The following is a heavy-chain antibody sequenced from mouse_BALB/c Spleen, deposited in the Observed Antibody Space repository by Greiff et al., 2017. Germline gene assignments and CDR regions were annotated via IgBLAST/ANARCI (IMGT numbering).Heavy chain of an antibody. D-gene: IGHD1-1*01. J-gene: IGHJ3*01. CDR2: IWAGGST. CDR3: ARDDGSSYGGFAY. Sequence: VKLMESGPGLVAPSQSLSITCTVSGFSLTSYGVHWVRQPPGKGLEWLGVIWAGGSTNYNSALMSRLSISKDNSKSQVFLKMNSLQTDDTAMYYCARDDGSSYGGFAYWGQGTLVTVSA. CDR1: GFSLTSYG. V-gene: IGHV2-9*02.